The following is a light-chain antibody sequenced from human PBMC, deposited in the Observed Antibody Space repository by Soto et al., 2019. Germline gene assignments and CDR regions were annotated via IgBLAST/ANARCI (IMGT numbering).Light chain of an antibody. V-gene: IGKV3-11*01. Sequence: EIVLTQSPATLSLSPGERATLSCRASQSVSTYLAWYQQRPSQPPRLLIYDASSRATGIPARFSGSGAGTDFTLTIRSRETEDVAVYYCQQRSNWPLVTFGPGTRLDV. J-gene: IGKJ3*01. CDR3: QQRSNWPLVT. CDR1: QSVSTY. CDR2: DAS.